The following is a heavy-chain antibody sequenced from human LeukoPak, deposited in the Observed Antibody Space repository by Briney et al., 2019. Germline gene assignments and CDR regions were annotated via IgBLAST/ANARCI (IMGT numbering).Heavy chain of an antibody. CDR2: IWSDGSNN. Sequence: RPGGSLRLSCAASGFTFSSYGMHWVRQAPGKGLEWVAVIWSDGSNNNYADSVKGRFTISRDNSKNTLYLQMNSLRDEDTAVYYCVRDRYSSSGNFDYWGQGTLVTVSS. CDR1: GFTFSSYG. J-gene: IGHJ4*02. CDR3: VRDRYSSSGNFDY. D-gene: IGHD6-6*01. V-gene: IGHV3-33*01.